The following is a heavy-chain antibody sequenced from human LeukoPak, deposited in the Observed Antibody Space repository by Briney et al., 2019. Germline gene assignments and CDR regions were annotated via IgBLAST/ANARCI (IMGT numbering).Heavy chain of an antibody. Sequence: GGSLRLSCAASGFTFSGYGMHWVRQAPGKGLEWVAVIWYDGSHGYYADSVKGRFTISRDNSKNTLYLQMDSLRVEDTAVYYCARGRGCSSTSCSYYLDYWGQGTLSPSPQ. D-gene: IGHD2-2*01. CDR3: ARGRGCSSTSCSYYLDY. J-gene: IGHJ4*02. V-gene: IGHV3-33*01. CDR1: GFTFSGYG. CDR2: IWYDGSHG.